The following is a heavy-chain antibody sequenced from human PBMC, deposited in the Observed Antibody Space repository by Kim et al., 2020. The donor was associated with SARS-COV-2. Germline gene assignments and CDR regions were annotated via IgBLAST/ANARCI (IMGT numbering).Heavy chain of an antibody. D-gene: IGHD3-3*01. CDR2: IHEAGGGT. J-gene: IGHJ5*01. CDR3: ARAGSGGFLYS. Sequence: GGSLRLSCAASGFAFTTFWMSWVRQAPGQGLEWVSNIHEAGGGTYYAQSVGGRFTISRDNAMNSLFLQMNSLRAEDTAVYYCARAGSGGFLYS. V-gene: IGHV3-7*03. CDR1: GFAFTTFW.